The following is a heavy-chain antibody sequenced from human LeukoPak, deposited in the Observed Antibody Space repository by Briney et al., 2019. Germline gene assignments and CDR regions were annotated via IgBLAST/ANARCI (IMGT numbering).Heavy chain of an antibody. Sequence: GGSLRLSCAASGFTFSSYGMHWVRQAPGQGLEWVAVISNDGSHKYYADSVKGRFTISRDNSKKTLYLQMNSLRAEDTAVYYCARSFEGVAVAGCDYWGQGTLVTVSS. CDR2: ISNDGSHK. J-gene: IGHJ4*02. CDR1: GFTFSSYG. CDR3: ARSFEGVAVAGCDY. V-gene: IGHV3-30*03. D-gene: IGHD6-19*01.